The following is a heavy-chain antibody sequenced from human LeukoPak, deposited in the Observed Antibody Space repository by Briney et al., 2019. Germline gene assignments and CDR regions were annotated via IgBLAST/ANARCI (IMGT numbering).Heavy chain of an antibody. Sequence: SETLSLTCTVSGYSISSGYYWGWIRQPPGKGLEWIGSIYHSGSTYYNPSLKSRVTISVDTSKNQFSLKLSSVTAADTAVYYCARHGYVLLWFGELFSYMDVWGKGTTVTISS. J-gene: IGHJ6*03. CDR3: ARHGYVLLWFGELFSYMDV. CDR1: GYSISSGYY. V-gene: IGHV4-38-2*02. D-gene: IGHD3-10*01. CDR2: IYHSGST.